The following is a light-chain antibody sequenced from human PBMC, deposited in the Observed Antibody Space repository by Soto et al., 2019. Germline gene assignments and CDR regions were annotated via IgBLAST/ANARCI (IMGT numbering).Light chain of an antibody. CDR3: SSYTSSSSYV. Sequence: QSALTQPASVSGSPGQSITISCTGTSSDVGAYNYVSWYQHHPGKAPKLMIYDVSNRPSGVSNRFSGSKSGNTASLTISGIQAEGEADYYCSSYTSSSSYVFGTGTKLTVL. CDR1: SSDVGAYNY. V-gene: IGLV2-14*03. CDR2: DVS. J-gene: IGLJ1*01.